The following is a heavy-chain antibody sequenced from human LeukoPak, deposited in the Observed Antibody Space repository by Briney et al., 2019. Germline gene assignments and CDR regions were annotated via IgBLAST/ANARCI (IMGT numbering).Heavy chain of an antibody. D-gene: IGHD2-15*01. J-gene: IGHJ5*02. V-gene: IGHV3-11*06. Sequence: GGSLRLSCAASGFTFSDYYMSWIRQAPGKGLEWVSYISSSSSYTNYADSVKGRFTISRDNAKISLYLQMNSLRAEDTAVYYCARYCSGGSCYVNWFDPWGQGTLVTVSS. CDR2: ISSSSSYT. CDR1: GFTFSDYY. CDR3: ARYCSGGSCYVNWFDP.